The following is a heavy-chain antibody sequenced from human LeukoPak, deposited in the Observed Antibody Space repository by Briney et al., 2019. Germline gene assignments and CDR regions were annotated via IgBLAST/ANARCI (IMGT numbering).Heavy chain of an antibody. D-gene: IGHD1-26*01. J-gene: IGHJ4*02. CDR2: INPNSGGT. CDR1: GYTFTGYY. V-gene: IGHV1-2*06. Sequence: ASVKVSCKASGYTFTGYYMHWVRQAPGQGLEWMGRINPNSGGTNYAQKFQGRVTMTRDTSISTAYMELSRLRSDDTAVYYCAREVVVGATYRDDYWGRGTLVTVSS. CDR3: AREVVVGATYRDDY.